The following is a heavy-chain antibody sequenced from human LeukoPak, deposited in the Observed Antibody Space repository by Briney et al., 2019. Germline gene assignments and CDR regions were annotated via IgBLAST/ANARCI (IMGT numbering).Heavy chain of an antibody. Sequence: ASVKVSCKASGYTFTGYYMHWVRQAPGQGLEWMGWINPNSGGTNYAQKFQGRVTMTRDTSISTAYMELSRLRSDDTAVYYCARAEIWFRELFYYMDVWGKGTTVTISS. D-gene: IGHD3-10*01. CDR1: GYTFTGYY. CDR2: INPNSGGT. V-gene: IGHV1-2*02. J-gene: IGHJ6*03. CDR3: ARAEIWFRELFYYMDV.